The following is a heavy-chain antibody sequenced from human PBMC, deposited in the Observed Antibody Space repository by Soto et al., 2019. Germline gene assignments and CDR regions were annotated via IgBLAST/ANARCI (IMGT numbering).Heavy chain of an antibody. CDR1: GVSVSSDNW. D-gene: IGHD6-19*01. CDR2: IFHGQRT. Sequence: MQRQESGPGLVKPSGTLSLVCTVSGVSVSSDNWWSWVRQTPGKGLEWIGEIFHGQRTNYNPSLKSRVTISVDKSKNQFSLTLTSVTAADTAVYYCTKNGWYSTDVWGQGTMSPSLQ. V-gene: IGHV4-4*02. CDR3: TKNGWYSTDV. J-gene: IGHJ3*01.